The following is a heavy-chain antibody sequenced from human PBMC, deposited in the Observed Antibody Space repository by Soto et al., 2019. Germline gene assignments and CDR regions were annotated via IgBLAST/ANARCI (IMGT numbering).Heavy chain of an antibody. D-gene: IGHD4-17*01. CDR2: INHSGST. V-gene: IGHV4-34*01. CDR3: ASINDGDSDY. Sequence: PSETLSLTCAVYGGSFSAYYWSWIRQPPGKGLEWIGEINHSGSTNYNPSLKSRVTISVDTSKNQFSLKLSSVTAADTAVYYCASINDGDSDYWGQGTLVTVS. J-gene: IGHJ4*02. CDR1: GGSFSAYY.